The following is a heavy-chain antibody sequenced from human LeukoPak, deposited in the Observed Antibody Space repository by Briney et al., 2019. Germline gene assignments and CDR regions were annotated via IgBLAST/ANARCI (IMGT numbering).Heavy chain of an antibody. CDR3: AKLDAVAGKFDY. CDR1: GFTFSIYA. Sequence: GGSLRLSCAASGFTFSIYAMSWVRQAPGKGLEWVSAISGSGGSTYYADSVKGRFTISRDNSKNTLYLQMNSLRAEDTAVYYCAKLDAVAGKFDYWGQGTLVTVSS. V-gene: IGHV3-23*01. D-gene: IGHD6-19*01. CDR2: ISGSGGST. J-gene: IGHJ4*02.